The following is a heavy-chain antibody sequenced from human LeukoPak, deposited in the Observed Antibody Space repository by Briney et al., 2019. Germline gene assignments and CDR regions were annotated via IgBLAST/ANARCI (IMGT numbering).Heavy chain of an antibody. CDR1: GFPFHSYS. CDR3: AREVVDTNAFDI. Sequence: GGSLRLSFSASGFPFHSYSMNWVRPAPGKGGAWVSSISSSSSYIYYADSVKGRFTISRDNAKNSLYLQMNSLRAEDTAVYYCAREVVDTNAFDIWGQGTMVTVSS. D-gene: IGHD5-18*01. V-gene: IGHV3-21*01. CDR2: ISSSSSYI. J-gene: IGHJ3*02.